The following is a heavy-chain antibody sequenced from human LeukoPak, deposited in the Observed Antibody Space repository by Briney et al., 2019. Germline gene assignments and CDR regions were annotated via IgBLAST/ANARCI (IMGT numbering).Heavy chain of an antibody. CDR1: GYTFTGYY. D-gene: IGHD3-16*01. Sequence: ASVKVSCKASGYTFTGYYMHWVRQAPGQGLEWMGWINPNSGGTNYAQKFQGRVTMTRDTSISTAYMELSRLRSDDTAVYYCASITYGWGSYGMDVWGQGSTVTVSS. CDR3: ASITYGWGSYGMDV. V-gene: IGHV1-2*02. CDR2: INPNSGGT. J-gene: IGHJ6*02.